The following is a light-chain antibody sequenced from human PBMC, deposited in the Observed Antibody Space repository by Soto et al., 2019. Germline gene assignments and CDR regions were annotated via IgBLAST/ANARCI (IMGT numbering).Light chain of an antibody. Sequence: EIVMTQSPATLSVSPGERATLSCRASQSVGSDLAWYQQKPGQAPRLVIYGASTRATGAPARFSGRGSGTEFTLTISSLQSEDFAVYYCQQYTNWPPNTFGQGTRLEIK. CDR2: GAS. CDR3: QQYTNWPPNT. CDR1: QSVGSD. J-gene: IGKJ5*01. V-gene: IGKV3-15*01.